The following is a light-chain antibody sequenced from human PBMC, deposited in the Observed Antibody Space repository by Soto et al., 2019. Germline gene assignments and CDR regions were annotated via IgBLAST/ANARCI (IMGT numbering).Light chain of an antibody. J-gene: IGLJ2*01. Sequence: QSALTQPPSASGSPGQSVTISCTGTNNDVGGYKYVSWYQQHPGKAPKLMIYEVSKRPSGVPDRFSGSKSGNTASLTVSGLQNEDEADYYCTSYAGSNNLVFGGGTKLTVL. V-gene: IGLV2-8*01. CDR1: NNDVGGYKY. CDR2: EVS. CDR3: TSYAGSNNLV.